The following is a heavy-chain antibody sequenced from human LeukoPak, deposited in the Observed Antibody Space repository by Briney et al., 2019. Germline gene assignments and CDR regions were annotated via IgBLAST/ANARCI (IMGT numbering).Heavy chain of an antibody. Sequence: GGSLRLSCAASGFTFSSYGMHWVRQAPGKGLEWVAVIWYDGSNKYYADSVKGRFTISRDNSKNTLYLQMNSLRAEDTAVYYCARAPKALDDAFDIWGQGTMVTVSS. J-gene: IGHJ3*02. CDR1: GFTFSSYG. V-gene: IGHV3-33*01. D-gene: IGHD1-1*01. CDR3: ARAPKALDDAFDI. CDR2: IWYDGSNK.